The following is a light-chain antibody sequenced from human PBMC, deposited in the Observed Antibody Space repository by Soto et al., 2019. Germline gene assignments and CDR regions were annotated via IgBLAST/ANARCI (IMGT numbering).Light chain of an antibody. Sequence: DIQMTQSPSTLSASVGDRVTITCRASQTVNTWLVWYQQKPGKAPKVLIFDASSLKTGVPSRFSGSGSGTEFTLTISNLQPDDFATYYCQQYDSYSSGPFGQGTKVEIK. CDR1: QTVNTW. J-gene: IGKJ1*01. CDR2: DAS. CDR3: QQYDSYSSGP. V-gene: IGKV1-5*01.